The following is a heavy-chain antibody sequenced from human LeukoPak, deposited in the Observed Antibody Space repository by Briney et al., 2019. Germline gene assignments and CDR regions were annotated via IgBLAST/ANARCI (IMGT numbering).Heavy chain of an antibody. V-gene: IGHV4-39*01. CDR2: IYYSGST. CDR3: EQQGRFGVVITFDY. J-gene: IGHJ4*02. Sequence: SETLSLTCTVSGGSISSSSYYWGWIRQPPGKGLEWIGSIYYSGSTYYNPSLKSRVTISVDTSKNQFSLELSSVTAADTAVYYCEQQGRFGVVITFDYWGQGTLVTVSS. D-gene: IGHD3-3*01. CDR1: GGSISSSSYY.